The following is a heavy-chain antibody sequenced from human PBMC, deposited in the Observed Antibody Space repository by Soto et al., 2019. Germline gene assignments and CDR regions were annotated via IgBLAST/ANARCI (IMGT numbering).Heavy chain of an antibody. D-gene: IGHD2-2*01. J-gene: IGHJ5*02. CDR2: INQAGSDK. V-gene: IGHV3-7*01. Sequence: GGSLRLSCAASGFTFSRYWMSWVRQAPGEGLEWVANINQAGSDKYYVDSVKGRFTISRDNAKNSLFLQMNSLRAEDTAVYYCARDVHDCSSADCYYWFDPWGQGTLVTVSS. CDR3: ARDVHDCSSADCYYWFDP. CDR1: GFTFSRYW.